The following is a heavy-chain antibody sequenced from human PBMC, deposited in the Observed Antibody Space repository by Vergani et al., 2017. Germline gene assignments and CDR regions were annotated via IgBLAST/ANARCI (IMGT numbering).Heavy chain of an antibody. D-gene: IGHD3-22*01. CDR3: AGPQGTSAYYYGGFDY. J-gene: IGHJ4*02. CDR1: GFTFSSYW. V-gene: IGHV3-7*03. CDR2: IKQDGSEK. Sequence: EVQLVESGGGLVQPGGSLRLSCAASGFTFSSYWMSWVRQAPGKGLEWVANIKQDGSEKYYVDSVKGRFTISIDNAKNSLYLQMNSLTAEDTAIYYCAGPQGTSAYYYGGFDYWGQGILVTVSS.